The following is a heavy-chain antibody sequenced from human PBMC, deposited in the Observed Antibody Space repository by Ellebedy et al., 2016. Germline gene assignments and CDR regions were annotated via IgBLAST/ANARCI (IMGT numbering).Heavy chain of an antibody. Sequence: GESLKISCAASGFTFSDYHMDWVRQAPGKGLEWVGRIRQKSRGYSTEYAASVKGRFTISREDSKNSLYLQMDSLKTGDTAVYYCGASAIGNIFDYWGQGALVAVSS. D-gene: IGHD1-26*01. CDR1: GFTFSDYH. CDR3: GASAIGNIFDY. V-gene: IGHV3-72*01. J-gene: IGHJ4*02. CDR2: IRQKSRGYST.